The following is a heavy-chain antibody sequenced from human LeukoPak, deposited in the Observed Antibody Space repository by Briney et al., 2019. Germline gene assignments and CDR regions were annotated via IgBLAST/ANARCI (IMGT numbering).Heavy chain of an antibody. CDR2: INPDSGT. CDR3: ARSIGPAAEDC. V-gene: IGHV1-2*02. J-gene: IGHJ4*02. Sequence: ASVKVSCKASGYTFTDYYMHWVRQAPGQGLEWMGWINPDSGTNFAQKFQGRVTMARDTSISTAYMELSSLTSDDTALYYCARSIGPAAEDCWGQGTLVTASS. CDR1: GYTFTDYY. D-gene: IGHD6-13*01.